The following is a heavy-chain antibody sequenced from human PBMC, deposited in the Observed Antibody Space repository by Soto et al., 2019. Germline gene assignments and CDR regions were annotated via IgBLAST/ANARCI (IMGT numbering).Heavy chain of an antibody. V-gene: IGHV3-15*01. CDR2: IKSKTDGGTT. CDR1: GFTFSNAW. Sequence: EVQLVESGGGLVKPGGSLRLSCAASGFTFSNAWMSWVRQAPGKGLEWVGRIKSKTDGGTTDYAAPVKGRFTISRDDSKNTLYLQMNSLKTEDTAVYYCTTDREQWLDLDYWGQGTLVTVSS. CDR3: TTDREQWLDLDY. D-gene: IGHD6-19*01. J-gene: IGHJ4*02.